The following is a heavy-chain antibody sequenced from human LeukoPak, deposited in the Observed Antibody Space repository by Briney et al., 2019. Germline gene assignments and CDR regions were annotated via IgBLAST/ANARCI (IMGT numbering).Heavy chain of an antibody. V-gene: IGHV4-39*07. Sequence: PSETLSLTRTVSGGSISSSSYYWGWIRQPPGKGLEWIGSIHYSGSTYYNPSLKSRVTISVDTSKNQFSLKLSSVTAADTAVYYCATMTTETTFGYWGQGTLVTVSS. CDR3: ATMTTETTFGY. D-gene: IGHD4-17*01. CDR1: GGSISSSSYY. J-gene: IGHJ4*02. CDR2: IHYSGST.